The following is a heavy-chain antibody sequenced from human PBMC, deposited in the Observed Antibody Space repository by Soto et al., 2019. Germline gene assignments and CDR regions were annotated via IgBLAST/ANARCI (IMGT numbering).Heavy chain of an antibody. CDR3: AKDLDEYYYDY. CDR1: GFTFSSYG. D-gene: IGHD6-6*01. CDR2: ISYDGSNK. Sequence: PGGSLRLSSAASGFTFSSYGMHWVRQAPGKGLEWVAVISYDGSNKYYADSVKGRFTISRDNSKNTLYLQMNSLRAEDTAVYYCAKDLDEYYYDYWGQGTLVTVSS. J-gene: IGHJ4*02. V-gene: IGHV3-30*18.